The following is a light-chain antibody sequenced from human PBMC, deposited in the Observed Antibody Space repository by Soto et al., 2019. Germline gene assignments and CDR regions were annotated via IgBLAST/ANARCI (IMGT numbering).Light chain of an antibody. CDR1: QNINNW. CDR2: DAS. CDR3: QQLRT. J-gene: IGKJ1*01. Sequence: GDRVTITCRASQNINNWIAWYQQKPGKAPKFLIYDASILESGVPSRFSGSGFGTEFSLTISSLQPDDFGSYYCQQLRTFGQGTKVDIK. V-gene: IGKV1-5*01.